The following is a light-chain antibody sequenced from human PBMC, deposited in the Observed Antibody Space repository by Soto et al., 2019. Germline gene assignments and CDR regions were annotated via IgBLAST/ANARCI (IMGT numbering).Light chain of an antibody. V-gene: IGKV3-15*01. CDR1: QSLGGS. CDR2: GAS. Sequence: IVMTQSPATLSVSPVERATLSCRASQSLGGSLAWYQQKPGQDPRLLIYGASTRITGIQARFSGSGSGTEFTLTISSLQSEDFAVYYCKQYKNGWTFGKGTKVDIK. CDR3: KQYKNGWT. J-gene: IGKJ1*01.